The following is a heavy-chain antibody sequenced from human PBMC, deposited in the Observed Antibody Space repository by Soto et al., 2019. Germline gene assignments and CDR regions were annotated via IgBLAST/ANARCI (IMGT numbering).Heavy chain of an antibody. CDR2: IYYSGST. J-gene: IGHJ4*02. CDR1: GGSLSCYY. V-gene: IGHV4-59*01. Sequence: SETLSLTCTVSGGSLSCYYWSWIRQPPGKGREWIGYIYYSGSTNYNPSLKSRVTISVDTSKYQFSLKLSSLTAADTAVYYCARDARYYYDSSGYYFDYWGQGTLVTVSS. CDR3: ARDARYYYDSSGYYFDY. D-gene: IGHD3-22*01.